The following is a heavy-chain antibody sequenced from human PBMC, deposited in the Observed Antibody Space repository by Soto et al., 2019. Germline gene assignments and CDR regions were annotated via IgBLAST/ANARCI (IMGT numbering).Heavy chain of an antibody. CDR3: TSGSDGDNDWSDCFGP. Sequence: EVQLVESGGGLVQPGGSLKLSCAASGFTFSGSAIHWVRQASGKGLEWVGRIRGKSNNFATAYAGSVKGRFTMSRDDSKNTACLQMTSLKTEDTAVYFCTSGSDGDNDWSDCFGPWGQGTLVIVST. CDR1: GFTFSGSA. V-gene: IGHV3-73*02. D-gene: IGHD4-17*01. CDR2: IRGKSNNFAT. J-gene: IGHJ5*02.